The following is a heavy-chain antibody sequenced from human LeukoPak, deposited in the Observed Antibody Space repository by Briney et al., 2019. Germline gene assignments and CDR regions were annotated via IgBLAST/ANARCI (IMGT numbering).Heavy chain of an antibody. Sequence: ASVKVSCKASGDTLTGYYIHWVRQAPGQGLEWVGWINPNSGGAKYAQKFQDRVTMTRDTSISTAYMGLSRLRSDDTAVYCCAKGRVVAGSKSLTYHWLDPWGQGTLVTVSS. CDR2: INPNSGGA. CDR3: AKGRVVAGSKSLTYHWLDP. D-gene: IGHD6-19*01. CDR1: GDTLTGYY. J-gene: IGHJ5*02. V-gene: IGHV1-2*02.